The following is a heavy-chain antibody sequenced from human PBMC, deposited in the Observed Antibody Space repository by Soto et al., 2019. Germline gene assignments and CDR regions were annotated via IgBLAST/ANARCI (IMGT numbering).Heavy chain of an antibody. D-gene: IGHD3-16*01. Sequence: ASVNVSCKASGYTFTSYGISWVRQSPGQGLEWMGWISAYNGNTNYAQKLQGRVTMTTDTSTSTAYMELRSLRSDDTAVYYCTADLPDWGAYAFDYWGQGILVTVSS. J-gene: IGHJ4*02. CDR3: TADLPDWGAYAFDY. CDR1: GYTFTSYG. V-gene: IGHV1-18*01. CDR2: ISAYNGNT.